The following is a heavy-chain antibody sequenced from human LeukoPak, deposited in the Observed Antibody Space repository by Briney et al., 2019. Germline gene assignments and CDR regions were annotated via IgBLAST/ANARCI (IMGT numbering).Heavy chain of an antibody. D-gene: IGHD4-17*01. J-gene: IGHJ4*02. V-gene: IGHV3-11*01. CDR3: ARPGDYGDYVFRPGGIDY. Sequence: PGGSLRLSCAASGFTFSDYYMSWIRLAPGKGLEWVSYISSSGSTIYYADSVKGRFTISRDNAKNSLYLQMNSLRAEDTAVYYCARPGDYGDYVFRPGGIDYWGQGTLVTVSS. CDR1: GFTFSDYY. CDR2: ISSSGSTI.